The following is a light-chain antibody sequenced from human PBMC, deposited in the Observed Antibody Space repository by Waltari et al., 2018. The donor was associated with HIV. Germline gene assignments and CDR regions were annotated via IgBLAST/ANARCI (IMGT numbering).Light chain of an antibody. CDR2: RND. CDR3: STWDDSLSHWV. CDR1: ISNIGNGF. V-gene: IGLV1-47*01. J-gene: IGLJ3*02. Sequence: QSVLSQPTSASGTPWQNTSISCSGDISNIGNGFVYCYQQRPGMAPRLLIYRNDQRPSGVPDRFSGSKSDTSASLAISGLRFEDEADYHCSTWDDSLSHWVFGGGTKLTVL.